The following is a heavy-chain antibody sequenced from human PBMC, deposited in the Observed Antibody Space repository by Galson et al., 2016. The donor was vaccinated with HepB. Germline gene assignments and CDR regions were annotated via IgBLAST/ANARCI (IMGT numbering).Heavy chain of an antibody. CDR2: IWYDGSNK. D-gene: IGHD3-9*01. CDR3: AKGLDDIVTDNFEALFYFDH. CDR1: GFTFSRSG. V-gene: IGHV3-33*06. J-gene: IGHJ4*02. Sequence: SLRLSCAASGFTFSRSGMHWVRQAPGKGLEWVAVIWYDGSNKHYGDSVKGRFTISRDNSKDTIYLQMSNLSSEDTAVYYCAKGLDDIVTDNFEALFYFDHWGQGALVAVTA.